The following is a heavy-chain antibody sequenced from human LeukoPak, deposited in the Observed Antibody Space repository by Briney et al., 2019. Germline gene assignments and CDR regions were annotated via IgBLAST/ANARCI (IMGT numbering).Heavy chain of an antibody. J-gene: IGHJ4*02. CDR2: ISKNSIYI. CDR1: GFTFSIYS. D-gene: IGHD2-15*01. CDR3: ASSYCSGANCYAFDY. V-gene: IGHV3-21*04. Sequence: GGSLRLSCVTSGFTFSIYSMDWVRQAPGKGLEWVSCISKNSIYIDYGGSVKGRFTISRDNAKNSLYLQMNSLRAEDTAVYYCASSYCSGANCYAFDYWGQGTLVTVSS.